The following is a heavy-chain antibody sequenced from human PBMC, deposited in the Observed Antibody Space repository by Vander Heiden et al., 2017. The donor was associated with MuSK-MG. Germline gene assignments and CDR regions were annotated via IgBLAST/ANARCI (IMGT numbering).Heavy chain of an antibody. CDR2: ISHTYGAT. CDR1: GFAFNSYG. Sequence: EVQLLESGGGLVQPGGSLRLSCAASGFAFNSYGMSWVRKPPGKGLEWVSSISHTYGATYYADSVKGRFTISRDNSQNTLFLQMNTLRADDTAIYFRATARASDYWGQGTLVTLSS. CDR3: ATARASDY. J-gene: IGHJ4*02. V-gene: IGHV3-23*01.